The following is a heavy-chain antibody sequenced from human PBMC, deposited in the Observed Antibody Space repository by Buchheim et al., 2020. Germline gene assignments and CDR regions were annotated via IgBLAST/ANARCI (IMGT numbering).Heavy chain of an antibody. J-gene: IGHJ5*02. CDR2: ISYDGSNK. Sequence: QVQLVESGGGVVQPGRSLRLSCAASGFTFSSYAMHWVRQAPGKGLEWVAVISYDGSNKYYADSVKGRFTISRDNYKNTLYLQMNSLRAEDTAVYYCARDGAAAWEDWFDPWGQGAL. CDR1: GFTFSSYA. D-gene: IGHD6-13*01. V-gene: IGHV3-30-3*01. CDR3: ARDGAAAWEDWFDP.